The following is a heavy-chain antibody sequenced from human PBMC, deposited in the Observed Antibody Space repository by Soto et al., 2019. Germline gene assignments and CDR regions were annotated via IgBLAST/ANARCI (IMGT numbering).Heavy chain of an antibody. CDR2: ISSSGTFK. CDR3: ARDPPHGGTSSWDADS. J-gene: IGHJ4*02. CDR1: GFIFTTNS. Sequence: PXESLRLSCGASGFIFTTNSMNGVRQVPGKGLQWLSSISSSGTFKSYGDSVKGRFTISRDNAKNSLFLQMNNLSGEDTGLYYCARDPPHGGTSSWDADSWGPGTLVTVSS. V-gene: IGHV3-21*01. D-gene: IGHD2-15*01.